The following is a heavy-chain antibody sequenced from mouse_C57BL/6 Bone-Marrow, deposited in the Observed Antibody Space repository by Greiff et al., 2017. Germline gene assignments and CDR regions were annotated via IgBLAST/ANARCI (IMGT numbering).Heavy chain of an antibody. CDR1: GYTFTSYW. CDR3: ARPDYYSNWHCDY. D-gene: IGHD2-5*01. Sequence: VQLQQPGAELVKPGASVKLSCKASGYTFTSYWMHWVKQRPGQGLEWIGMIHPNSGSTNYNEKFKSKATLTVDKSSSTAYMQLSSLTSEDSAVYYCARPDYYSNWHCDYWGQGTTLTVSS. CDR2: IHPNSGST. V-gene: IGHV1-64*01. J-gene: IGHJ2*01.